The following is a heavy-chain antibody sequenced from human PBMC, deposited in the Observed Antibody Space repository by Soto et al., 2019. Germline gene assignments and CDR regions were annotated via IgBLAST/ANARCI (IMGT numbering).Heavy chain of an antibody. CDR3: ARGSYGEIAMDV. CDR2: ISVYYGNT. CDR1: GYTFTSYG. D-gene: IGHD4-17*01. V-gene: IGHV1-18*01. J-gene: IGHJ6*02. Sequence: QVQLVQSGAEVKKPGASVKVSCKASGYTFTSYGISWVRQAPGQGLESMGWISVYYGNTNYAQKFQGRVTMTTDTSTSTAYMELRGLRSDDTAVYYCARGSYGEIAMDVWGQGTTVTVSS.